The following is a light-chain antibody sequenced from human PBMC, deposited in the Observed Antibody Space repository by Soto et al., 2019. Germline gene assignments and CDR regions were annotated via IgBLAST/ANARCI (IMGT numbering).Light chain of an antibody. CDR3: QQYGNSPT. V-gene: IGKV3-15*01. J-gene: IGKJ4*01. CDR2: GAS. CDR1: QSVAGN. Sequence: EIVMTQSPATLSVSPGERATLSCRASQSVAGNLAWYQQEPGQAPRLLIYGASTRATGIPARFSGSGSGTEFTLTISSLQSEDFAVYYCQQYGNSPTFGGGTKVEIK.